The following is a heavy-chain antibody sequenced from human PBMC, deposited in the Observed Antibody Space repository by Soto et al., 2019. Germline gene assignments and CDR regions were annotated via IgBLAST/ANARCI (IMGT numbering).Heavy chain of an antibody. CDR3: TRDYVVLVPAAIDAFDI. D-gene: IGHD2-2*01. CDR2: IRSKAKNYAT. J-gene: IGHJ3*02. Sequence: EVQLVESGGGLVQPGGSLKVSCAASGFTFSDSSVHWVRQASGKGLEWVARIRSKAKNYATGYAASVKGRFTISRDDSKNTAYLQMNSLKPEDTAIYYCTRDYVVLVPAAIDAFDIWGQGTTVIVSS. CDR1: GFTFSDSS. V-gene: IGHV3-73*01.